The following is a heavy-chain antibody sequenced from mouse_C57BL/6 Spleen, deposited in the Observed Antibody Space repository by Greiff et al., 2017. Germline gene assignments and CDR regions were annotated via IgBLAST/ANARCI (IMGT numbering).Heavy chain of an antibody. CDR1: GYTFTSYW. J-gene: IGHJ3*01. CDR3: ARSADYSNYGFAY. V-gene: IGHV1-69*01. Sequence: QVQLQQPGAELVMPGASVKLSCKASGYTFTSYWMHWVQQRPGQGLEWIGEIDPSDSYTNSTQKFKGKSTLTVDKSSSTAYMQLSSLTSEDSAVYYCARSADYSNYGFAYWGQGTLVTVSA. CDR2: IDPSDSYT. D-gene: IGHD2-5*01.